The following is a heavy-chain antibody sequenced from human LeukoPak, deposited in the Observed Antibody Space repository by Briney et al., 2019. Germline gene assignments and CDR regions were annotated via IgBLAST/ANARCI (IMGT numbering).Heavy chain of an antibody. D-gene: IGHD5-12*01. CDR1: GFTFSNYG. V-gene: IGHV3-33*06. CDR2: LWFDGSNQ. J-gene: IGHJ4*01. CDR3: AKDIYSAYDLARAFDF. Sequence: GGSLRLSCAASGFTFSNYGMHWVRQAPGKGLEWVAVLWFDGSNQYYTDSVKGRFTISRDNSKSTLDLQMNSLRVEDTALYYCAKDIYSAYDLARAFDFWGQGTLVTVST.